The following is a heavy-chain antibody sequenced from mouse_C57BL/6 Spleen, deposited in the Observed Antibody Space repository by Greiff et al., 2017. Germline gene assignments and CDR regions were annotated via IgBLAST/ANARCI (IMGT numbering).Heavy chain of an antibody. V-gene: IGHV1-82*01. CDR1: GYAFSSSW. D-gene: IGHD1-1*02. Sequence: QVQLQQSGPELVKPGASVKISCKASGYAFSSSWMNWVKQRPGKGLEWIGRIYPGDGDTNYNGKFKGKATLTADKSSSTAYMQLSSLTSEDSAVYLCARELSYWYVDVWGTGTTVTVSS. J-gene: IGHJ1*03. CDR3: ARELSYWYVDV. CDR2: IYPGDGDT.